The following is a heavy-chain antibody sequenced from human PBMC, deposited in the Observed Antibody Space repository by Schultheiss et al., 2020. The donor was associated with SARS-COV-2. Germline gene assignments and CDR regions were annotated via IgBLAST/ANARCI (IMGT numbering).Heavy chain of an antibody. CDR1: GFTFSSYA. D-gene: IGHD2-15*01. V-gene: IGHV3-23*01. Sequence: GGSLRLSCAASGFTFSSYAMSWVRQAPGKGLEWVSAISGSGGSTYYADSVKGRFTISRDNSKNTLYLQVNSLRAEDTAVYYCAKDLGSCTGGSCYFDYWGQGTLVTVSS. CDR3: AKDLGSCTGGSCYFDY. CDR2: ISGSGGST. J-gene: IGHJ4*02.